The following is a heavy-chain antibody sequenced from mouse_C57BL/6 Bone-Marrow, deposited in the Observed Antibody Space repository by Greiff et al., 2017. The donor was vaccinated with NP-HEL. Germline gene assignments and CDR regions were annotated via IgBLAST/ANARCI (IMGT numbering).Heavy chain of an antibody. V-gene: IGHV7-3*01. CDR3: ARYYYDSRSGFAY. CDR2: IRNKANGYTT. J-gene: IGHJ3*01. CDR1: GFTFTDYY. Sequence: EVMLVESGGGLVQPGGSLSLSCAASGFTFTDYYMSWVRQTPGKALEWLGFIRNKANGYTTEYSASVKGLFTISRDNSQSILYLQMNALRAEDSATYYCARYYYDSRSGFAYWGQGTLVTVSA. D-gene: IGHD1-1*01.